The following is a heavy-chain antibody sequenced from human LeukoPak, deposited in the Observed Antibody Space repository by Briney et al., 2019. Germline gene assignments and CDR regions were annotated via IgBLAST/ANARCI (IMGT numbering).Heavy chain of an antibody. Sequence: SGGSLRLSCAASGFTFDDYAMHWVRQAPGKGLEWVSGISWNSGSIGYADSVKGRFTISRDNAKNSLYLQMNSLRAEDTAVYYCARDRLSGVGNWFDPWGQGTLVTVSS. D-gene: IGHD2-15*01. CDR3: ARDRLSGVGNWFDP. CDR2: ISWNSGSI. CDR1: GFTFDDYA. J-gene: IGHJ5*02. V-gene: IGHV3-9*01.